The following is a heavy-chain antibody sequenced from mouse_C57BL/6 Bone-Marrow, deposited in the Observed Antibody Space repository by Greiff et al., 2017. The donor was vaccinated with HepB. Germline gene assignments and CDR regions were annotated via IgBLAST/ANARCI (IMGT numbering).Heavy chain of an antibody. V-gene: IGHV10-1*01. Sequence: EVMLVESGGGLVQPKGSLKLSCAASGFSFNTYAMNWVRQAPGKGLEWVARIRSKSNNYATYYADSVKDRFTISRDDSESMLYLQMNNLKTEDTAMYYCVRHYGSSYFYWYFDVWGTGTTVTVSS. CDR3: VRHYGSSYFYWYFDV. J-gene: IGHJ1*03. CDR1: GFSFNTYA. CDR2: IRSKSNNYAT. D-gene: IGHD1-1*01.